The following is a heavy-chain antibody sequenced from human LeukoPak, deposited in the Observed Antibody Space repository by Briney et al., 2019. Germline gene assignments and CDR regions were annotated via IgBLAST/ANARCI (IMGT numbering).Heavy chain of an antibody. D-gene: IGHD3-22*01. J-gene: IGHJ5*02. CDR2: IYYSGST. CDR3: ARDGYYDSSGYSP. CDR1: GFTFSDYY. Sequence: GSLRLSCAASGFTFSDYYMDWIRQPPGKGLEWIGSIYYSGSTYYNPSLKSRVTKSVDTSKNQFSLKLSSVTAADTAVYYCARDGYYDSSGYSPWGQGTLVTVSS. V-gene: IGHV4-38-2*02.